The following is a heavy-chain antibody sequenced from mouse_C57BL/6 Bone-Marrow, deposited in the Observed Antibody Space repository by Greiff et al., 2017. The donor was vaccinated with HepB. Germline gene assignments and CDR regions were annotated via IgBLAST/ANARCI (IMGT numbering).Heavy chain of an antibody. CDR2: IDPSDSYT. CDR1: GYTFTSYW. D-gene: IGHD1-3*01. Sequence: QVQLQQPGAELVMPGASVKLSCKASGYTFTSYWMHWVKQRPGQGLEWIGEIDPSDSYTNYNQKFKGKSTLTVDKSSSTAYMQLSSLTSEDSAVYDWAKEKTLAYAMDYWGQGTSVTVSS. V-gene: IGHV1-69*01. CDR3: AKEKTLAYAMDY. J-gene: IGHJ4*01.